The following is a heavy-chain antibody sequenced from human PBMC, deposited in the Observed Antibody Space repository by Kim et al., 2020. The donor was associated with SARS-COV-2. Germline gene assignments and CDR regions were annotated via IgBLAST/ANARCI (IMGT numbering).Heavy chain of an antibody. J-gene: IGHJ4*02. CDR2: INPNSGVT. CDR3: AREGGEIVATPIDY. Sequence: ASVKVSCKASGYTFTDYYIHWVRQAPGQGLEWMGWINPNSGVTNLAQRFQGRVTMTRDTSIDTAYMELTRLRPDDPAVYYFAREGGEIVATPIDYWGQGT. V-gene: IGHV1-2*02. CDR1: GYTFTDYY. D-gene: IGHD5-12*01.